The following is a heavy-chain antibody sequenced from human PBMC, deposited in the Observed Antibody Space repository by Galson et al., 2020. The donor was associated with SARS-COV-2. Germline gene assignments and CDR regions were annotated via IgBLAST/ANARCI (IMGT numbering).Heavy chain of an antibody. D-gene: IGHD2-2*01. CDR3: AREYYSSPDY. J-gene: IGHJ4*02. CDR2: IPYTGNT. CDR1: GGSISDSTYY. Sequence: SETLSLTCSVSGGSISDSTYYWSWIRQPPGKGLEWIGSIPYTGNTYYRPSLKSRVTISIDTSKNQFSLKLNSVTAAVTAVYYCAREYYSSPDYWGQGTLATVSS. V-gene: IGHV4-39*07.